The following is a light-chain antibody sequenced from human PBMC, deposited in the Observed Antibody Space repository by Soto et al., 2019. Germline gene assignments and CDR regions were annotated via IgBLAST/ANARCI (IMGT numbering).Light chain of an antibody. CDR1: QRISTF. CDR3: QQSYRLPLT. V-gene: IGKV1-39*01. J-gene: IGKJ4*01. Sequence: DIQMTQSPSSLSAFVGDSVTITCHASQRISTFLNWYHQKPGKAPKLLIYSASYLQSGVPSNFSGSGSGTDFTLSSGTLQPEDFGTYFCQQSYRLPLTFGGGTKVEI. CDR2: SAS.